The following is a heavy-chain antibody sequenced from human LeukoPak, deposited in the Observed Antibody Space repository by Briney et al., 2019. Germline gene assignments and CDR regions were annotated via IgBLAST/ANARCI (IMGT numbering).Heavy chain of an antibody. D-gene: IGHD5-24*01. Sequence: PSETLSLTCTVSGGSISSYYWNRIRQPPGKGLEWIGYIYYSGSTNYNPSLKSRVTISVDTSKNQFSLKLSSVTAVDTAVYYCAGRLWRRDGYNLSAFDIWGQGTMVTVSS. CDR3: AGRLWRRDGYNLSAFDI. CDR1: GGSISSYY. CDR2: IYYSGST. J-gene: IGHJ3*02. V-gene: IGHV4-59*01.